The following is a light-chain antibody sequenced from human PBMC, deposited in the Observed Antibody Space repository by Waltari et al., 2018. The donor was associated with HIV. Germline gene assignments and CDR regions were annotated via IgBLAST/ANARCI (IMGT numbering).Light chain of an antibody. J-gene: IGLJ1*01. CDR3: AAWDDSLNGFV. CDR2: RDN. V-gene: IGLV1-47*01. Sequence: QSVLTQPPSASGTPGQRVIISCSGSSFNIGRNFVTWYQQLPGTAPKALIFRDNQRPSGVPDRFSGSKSGASASLVISGLRSEDEADYYCAAWDDSLNGFVFGTGTKVTVL. CDR1: SFNIGRNF.